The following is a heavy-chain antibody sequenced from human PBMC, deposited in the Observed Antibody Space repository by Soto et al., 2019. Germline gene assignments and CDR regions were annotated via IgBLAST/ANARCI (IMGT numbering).Heavy chain of an antibody. CDR1: GFTFSNAY. J-gene: IGHJ4*02. D-gene: IGHD2-15*01. CDR3: PPHSPPPEVVVEAYNFAS. CDR2: IKSTTAGGTT. Sequence: EVQLVESGGGLVKPGGSLRLSCVASGFTFSNAYMNWVRQAPGKGLEWVARIKSTTAGGTTDYAAPVKGRFTISRDDSRNTLFLQMTSLKTEDKALYSGPPHSPPPEVVVEAYNFASWGQGTRSPSPQ. V-gene: IGHV3-15*07.